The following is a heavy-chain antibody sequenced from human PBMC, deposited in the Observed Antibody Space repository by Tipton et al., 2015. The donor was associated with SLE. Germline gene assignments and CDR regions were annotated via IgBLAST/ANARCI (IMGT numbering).Heavy chain of an antibody. Sequence: TLSLTCTVSGGSISSGSYYWSWIRQPAGKGLEWIGRIYTSGSTYYNPSLKSRVTISVDTSKNQFSLKLSSVTAADTAVYYCARDPYGNEDYWGQGTLVTVSS. V-gene: IGHV4-61*02. CDR3: ARDPYGNEDY. D-gene: IGHD4-11*01. CDR2: IYTSGST. J-gene: IGHJ4*02. CDR1: GGSISSGSYY.